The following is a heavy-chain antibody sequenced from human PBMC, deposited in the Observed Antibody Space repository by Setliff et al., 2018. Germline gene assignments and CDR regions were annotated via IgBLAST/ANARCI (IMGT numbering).Heavy chain of an antibody. D-gene: IGHD1-1*01. CDR1: GFTFSDYW. CDR3: TRNWNDEYYYYYYMDV. Sequence: PGGSLRLSCAASGFTFSDYWMYWVRQAPGKGLVWISFIRSKAYGGTTDYAASVEGRFIISRDDSKSIAYLQMNSLKTEDTAVYYCTRNWNDEYYYYYYMDVWGKGTTVTVSS. V-gene: IGHV3-49*04. J-gene: IGHJ6*03. CDR2: IRSKAYGGTT.